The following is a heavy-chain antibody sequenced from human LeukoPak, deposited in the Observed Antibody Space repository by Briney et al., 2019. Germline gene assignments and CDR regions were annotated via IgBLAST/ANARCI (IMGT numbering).Heavy chain of an antibody. CDR2: IKQDGSEK. J-gene: IGHJ4*02. V-gene: IGHV3-7*01. CDR3: ARDLMEYCTNGVCYELDYFDY. D-gene: IGHD2-8*01. Sequence: GGSLRLSCAASGFTFSSYWMSWVRQAPGKGLEWVANIKQDGSEKYYVDSVKGRFTISRGNAKNSLYLQMNSLRAEDTAVYYCARDLMEYCTNGVCYELDYFDYWGQGTLVTVSS. CDR1: GFTFSSYW.